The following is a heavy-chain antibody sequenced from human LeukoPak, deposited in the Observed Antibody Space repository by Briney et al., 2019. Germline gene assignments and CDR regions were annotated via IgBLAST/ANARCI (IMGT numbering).Heavy chain of an antibody. D-gene: IGHD5-18*01. Sequence: EASVKVSCKASGGTFSSYTISWVRQAPGQGLEWMGRIIPILGIANYAQKFQGRVTITADKSTSTAYMELSSLRSEDTAVYYCARDWGVSGYSYGNAFDILGQGTMVTVSS. V-gene: IGHV1-69*04. J-gene: IGHJ3*02. CDR3: ARDWGVSGYSYGNAFDI. CDR1: GGTFSSYT. CDR2: IIPILGIA.